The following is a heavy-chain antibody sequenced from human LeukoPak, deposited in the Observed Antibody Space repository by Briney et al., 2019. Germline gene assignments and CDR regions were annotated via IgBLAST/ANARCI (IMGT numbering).Heavy chain of an antibody. CDR1: GFTFSSYW. J-gene: IGHJ6*03. Sequence: PGGSLRLSRAASGFTFSSYWMHWVRQAPGKGLVWVSRINSDGSSTSYADSVKGRFTISRDNAKNTLYLQMNSLRAEDTAVYYCARDRFGSSNAYYDYVWGSYRASYYVDVWGKGTTVTVSS. V-gene: IGHV3-74*01. CDR2: INSDGSST. D-gene: IGHD3-16*02. CDR3: ARDRFGSSNAYYDYVWGSYRASYYVDV.